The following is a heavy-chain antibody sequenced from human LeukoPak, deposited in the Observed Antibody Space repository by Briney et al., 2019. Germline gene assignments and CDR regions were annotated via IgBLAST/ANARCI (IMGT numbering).Heavy chain of an antibody. CDR3: AKGIYSSGWSYFDY. J-gene: IGHJ4*02. Sequence: PGGSLRLSCAASGFTFSDYYMSWIRQAPGKGLEWVSTLSGSGITTYYADSVKGRFTISRDNSKNTLYLQMNSLRAEDTAVYYCAKGIYSSGWSYFDYWGQGTLVTVSS. CDR1: GFTFSDYY. CDR2: LSGSGITT. D-gene: IGHD6-19*01. V-gene: IGHV3-23*01.